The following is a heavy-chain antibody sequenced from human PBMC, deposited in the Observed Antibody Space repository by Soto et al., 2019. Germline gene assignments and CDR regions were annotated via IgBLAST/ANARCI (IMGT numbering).Heavy chain of an antibody. CDR1: GFTFSSYG. Sequence: GGSLRLSCAASGFTFSSYGMHWVRQAPGKGLEWVAVISYDGSNKYYADSVKGRFTISRDNSKNTLYLQMNSLRAEDTAVYYCAKGNHVLTDIGYWGQGTLVTVSS. V-gene: IGHV3-30*18. CDR3: AKGNHVLTDIGY. D-gene: IGHD3-9*01. J-gene: IGHJ4*02. CDR2: ISYDGSNK.